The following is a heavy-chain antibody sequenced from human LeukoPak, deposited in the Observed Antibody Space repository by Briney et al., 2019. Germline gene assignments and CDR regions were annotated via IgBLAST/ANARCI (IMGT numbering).Heavy chain of an antibody. CDR3: ARRGPHDAFDI. Sequence: GGSLRLSCAASGFTFSSYAMHWVRQAPGKGLEWVAVISYDGSNKYYADSVKGRFTISRDNSKNTLYLQMNSLRAEDTAVYYCARRGPHDAFDIWGRGTMVTVSS. J-gene: IGHJ3*02. CDR1: GFTFSSYA. CDR2: ISYDGSNK. V-gene: IGHV3-30*04.